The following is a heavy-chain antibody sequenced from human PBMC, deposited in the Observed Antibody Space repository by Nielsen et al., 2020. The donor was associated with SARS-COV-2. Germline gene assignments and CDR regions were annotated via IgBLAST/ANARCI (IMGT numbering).Heavy chain of an antibody. CDR2: IYYSGST. Sequence: ESLKISCTVSGGSVSSGSYYWSWIRQPPGKGLEWIGYIYYSGSTNYNPSLKSRVTISVDTSKNQFSLKLSSVTAADTAVYYCARASRLGGWFDPWGQGTLVTVSS. J-gene: IGHJ5*02. CDR1: GGSVSSGSYY. V-gene: IGHV4-61*01. D-gene: IGHD2-15*01. CDR3: ARASRLGGWFDP.